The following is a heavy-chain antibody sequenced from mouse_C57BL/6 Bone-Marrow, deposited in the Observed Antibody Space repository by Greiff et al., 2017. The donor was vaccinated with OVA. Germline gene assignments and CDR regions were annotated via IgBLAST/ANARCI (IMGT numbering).Heavy chain of an antibody. D-gene: IGHD1-1*01. Sequence: QVQLQQSGAELVRPGASVTLSCKASGYTFTDYEMHWVKQTPVHGLEWIGAIDPETGGTAYNQKFKGKAILTADKSSSTAYMELRSLTSEDSAVYYCTRPYYYGSSYGGYYFDYWGQGTTLTVSS. CDR1: GYTFTDYE. CDR3: TRPYYYGSSYGGYYFDY. CDR2: IDPETGGT. V-gene: IGHV1-15*01. J-gene: IGHJ2*01.